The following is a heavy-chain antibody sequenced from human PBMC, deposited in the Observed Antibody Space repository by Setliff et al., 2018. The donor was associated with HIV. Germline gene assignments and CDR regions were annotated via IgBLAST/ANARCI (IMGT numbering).Heavy chain of an antibody. CDR3: ARAAGYTGGWGYGATYHYYMDV. CDR2: IKQDGSEK. Sequence: GGSLRLSCAASGFTFSSYWINWVRQAPGKGLEWVANIKQDGSEKYYMDSVKGRFTISRDNAKNSLYLQMNSLRAEDTAVYYCARAAGYTGGWGYGATYHYYMDVWGKGTTVTVSS. CDR1: GFTFSSYW. D-gene: IGHD6-19*01. J-gene: IGHJ6*03. V-gene: IGHV3-7*03.